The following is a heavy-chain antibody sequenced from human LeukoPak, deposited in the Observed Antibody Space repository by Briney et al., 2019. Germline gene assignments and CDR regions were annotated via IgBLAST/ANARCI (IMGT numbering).Heavy chain of an antibody. D-gene: IGHD6-19*01. CDR1: GGSISSYY. V-gene: IGHV4-4*07. CDR2: IYTSGST. J-gene: IGHJ5*02. CDR3: ARGLLKSRSGWYSWFDP. Sequence: PSETLSLSCTASGGSISSYYWSWIRQPAGKGLEWIGRIYTSGSTNYNPSLKSRVTMSVDTSKNQFSLKLSSVTAADTAVYYCARGLLKSRSGWYSWFDPWGQGTLVTVSS.